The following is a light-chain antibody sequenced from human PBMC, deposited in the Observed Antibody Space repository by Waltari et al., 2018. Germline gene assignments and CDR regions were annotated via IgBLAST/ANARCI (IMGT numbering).Light chain of an antibody. CDR3: QQYGSSRFT. J-gene: IGKJ4*01. Sequence: EIVLTQSPGTLSFSPGERAALPCRASQSVSSNYLAWYQQKPGQAPRLLIYGASTRATGIPDRFSGAGSGTDFTLTISRLEPEDFAVYYCQQYGSSRFTFGGGTKVEIK. V-gene: IGKV3-20*01. CDR2: GAS. CDR1: QSVSSNY.